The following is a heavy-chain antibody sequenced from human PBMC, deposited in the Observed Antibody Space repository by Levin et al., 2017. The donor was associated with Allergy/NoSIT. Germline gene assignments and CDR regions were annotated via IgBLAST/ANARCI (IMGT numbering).Heavy chain of an antibody. D-gene: IGHD3-3*01. V-gene: IGHV4-34*01. CDR1: GGSFSGYY. J-gene: IGHJ4*02. CDR2: INHSGST. Sequence: SETLSLTCAVYGGSFSGYYWSWIRQPPGKGLEWIGEINHSGSTNYNPSLKSRVTISVDTSKNQFSLKLSSVTAADTAVYYCARATIFGVVMEKYYFDYWGQGTLVTVSS. CDR3: ARATIFGVVMEKYYFDY.